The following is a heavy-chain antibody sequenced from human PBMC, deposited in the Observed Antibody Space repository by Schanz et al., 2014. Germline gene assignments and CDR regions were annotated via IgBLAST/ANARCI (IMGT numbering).Heavy chain of an antibody. D-gene: IGHD3-9*01. CDR3: AKAEYDILTDSYSRLDP. J-gene: IGHJ5*02. CDR2: ISVYTGNT. Sequence: QVQLVQSGAEVKKPGASVRVSCKASGYTFTTYAMSWVRQAPAQGLEWVGWISVYTGNTKYGQKVQGRVTMTADTSTNTAYMELRSLRSDDTAVYYCAKAEYDILTDSYSRLDPWGQGTLVTVSS. V-gene: IGHV1-18*01. CDR1: GYTFTTYA.